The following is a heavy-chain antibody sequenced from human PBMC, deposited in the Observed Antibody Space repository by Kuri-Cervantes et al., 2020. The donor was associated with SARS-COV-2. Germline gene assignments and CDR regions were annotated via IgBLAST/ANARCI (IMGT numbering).Heavy chain of an antibody. V-gene: IGHV3-9*01. D-gene: IGHD6-6*01. CDR1: GFRFRDYA. J-gene: IGHJ5*02. CDR2: ISWNSRSI. CDR3: ARESSRYSSSALDP. Sequence: GGSLRLSCAASGFRFRDYAIHWVRQAPGKGLEWVSGISWNSRSIDYAGSVKGRFTISRHNSKNTLYLQMNSLRAEDTAVYYCARESSRYSSSALDPWGQGTLVTVSS.